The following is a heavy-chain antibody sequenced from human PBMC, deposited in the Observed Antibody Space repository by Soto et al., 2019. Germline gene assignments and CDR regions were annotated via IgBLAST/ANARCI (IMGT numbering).Heavy chain of an antibody. D-gene: IGHD3-10*01. CDR1: GGSFSGYY. Sequence: QVQLQQWGAGLLKPSETLSLTCAVYGGSFSGYYWSWIRQPPGKGLEWIGEINHSGSTNYNPSLKSRVTISVETSKNQFSLKLSSVTAADTAVYYCARPSRSARGAFDIWGQGTMVTVSS. V-gene: IGHV4-34*01. CDR2: INHSGST. J-gene: IGHJ3*02. CDR3: ARPSRSARGAFDI.